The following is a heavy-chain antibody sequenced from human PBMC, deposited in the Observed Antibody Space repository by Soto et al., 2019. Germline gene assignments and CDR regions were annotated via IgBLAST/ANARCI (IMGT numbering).Heavy chain of an antibody. CDR3: ARDQFPPGYGSSWPQNRPMGGDYYYGMDV. Sequence: ASVKVSCKASGYTFTGYYMHWVRQAPGQGLEWMGWINPNSGGTNYAQKFQGWVTMTRDTSISTAYMELSRLRSDDTAVYYRARDQFPPGYGSSWPQNRPMGGDYYYGMDVWGQGTTVTVSS. CDR2: INPNSGGT. J-gene: IGHJ6*02. D-gene: IGHD6-13*01. V-gene: IGHV1-2*04. CDR1: GYTFTGYY.